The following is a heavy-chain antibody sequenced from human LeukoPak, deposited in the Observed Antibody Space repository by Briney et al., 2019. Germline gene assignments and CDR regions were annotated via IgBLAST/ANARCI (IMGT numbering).Heavy chain of an antibody. Sequence: GASVKVSCKASGYDFISYGFTWVRQAPGRGPEWVGWISAYNGNTNYAPSLQARVSMTTDASASTVSIEVRSLTPDDTAVYYCAEGAKSGLHYWGQGTLVTVSS. CDR3: AEGAKSGLHY. CDR1: GYDFISYG. V-gene: IGHV1-18*01. D-gene: IGHD6-25*01. J-gene: IGHJ4*02. CDR2: ISAYNGNT.